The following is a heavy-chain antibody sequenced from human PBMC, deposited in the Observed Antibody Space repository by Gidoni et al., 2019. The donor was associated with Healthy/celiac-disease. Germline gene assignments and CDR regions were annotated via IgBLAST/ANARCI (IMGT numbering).Heavy chain of an antibody. CDR3: ARGLSGDFWSPYYYFYYMDV. V-gene: IGHV4-59*01. D-gene: IGHD3-3*01. CDR2: IYYSGST. J-gene: IGHJ6*03. CDR1: GGSISSDY. Sequence: QVQLQESGPGLVKPSKTLSLTCTVSGGSISSDYWSWIRQHPGKGLEWIGYIYYSGSTNYSPSLKSRVTISVDTSKTQFSLMLSFVTAADTAVYYCARGLSGDFWSPYYYFYYMDVWGKGTTVTVSS.